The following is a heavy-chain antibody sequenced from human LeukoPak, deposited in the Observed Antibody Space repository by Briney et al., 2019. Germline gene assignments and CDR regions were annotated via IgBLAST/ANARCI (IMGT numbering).Heavy chain of an antibody. CDR2: INHSGST. J-gene: IGHJ5*02. CDR1: GGSFSGYH. D-gene: IGHD6-13*01. V-gene: IGHV4-34*01. Sequence: SETLSLTCAVYGGSFSGYHWSWIRQPPGKGLEWIGEINHSGSTNYNPSLKSRVTISVDTSKNQFSLKLSSVTAADTAVYYCARGSRDPWGQGTLVTVSS. CDR3: ARGSRDP.